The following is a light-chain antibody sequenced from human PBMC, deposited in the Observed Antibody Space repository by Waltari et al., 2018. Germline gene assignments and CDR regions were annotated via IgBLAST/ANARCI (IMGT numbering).Light chain of an antibody. CDR3: STWDDRLTGVV. J-gene: IGLJ2*01. CDR1: NSNIGSNP. V-gene: IGLV1-44*01. CDR2: SNN. Sequence: QSVLAQPPSASGTPGQRITISCSGSNSNIGSNPINVYQQFTGTAPRLLIYSNNQRPSGVPDRFSASTSGSSAALAIYGLHSEDEADYYCSTWDDRLTGVVFGGGTKVTVL.